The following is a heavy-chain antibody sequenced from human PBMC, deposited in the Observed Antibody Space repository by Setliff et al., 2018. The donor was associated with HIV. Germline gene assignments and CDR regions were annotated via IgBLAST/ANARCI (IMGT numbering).Heavy chain of an antibody. CDR1: GGSISSSSYY. CDR2: IYYSGAT. D-gene: IGHD1-26*01. J-gene: IGHJ4*02. V-gene: IGHV4-39*01. CDR3: ARHLRWELPYYFDY. Sequence: PSETLSLTFTVSGGSISSSSYYWGWIRQPPGKGLEWIGSIYYSGATYYNPSLKSRVTLSVDTSNNQFSLKLSSVTAADTAVYYCARHLRWELPYYFDYWGQGTLVTVSS.